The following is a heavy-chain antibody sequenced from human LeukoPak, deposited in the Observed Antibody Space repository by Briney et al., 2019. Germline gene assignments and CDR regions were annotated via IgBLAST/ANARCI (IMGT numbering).Heavy chain of an antibody. D-gene: IGHD3-16*01. J-gene: IGHJ4*02. Sequence: GGSLRLSCAFSGCTFSSYAMSWVRQAPGKGLEWVSTIGGTGVRTYYADSVKGRFTISRDNSKNTLYLQINSLRAEDTAVYFCAKDRLGGPYFFHYWGQGTLVTVSS. CDR3: AKDRLGGPYFFHY. CDR2: IGGTGVRT. V-gene: IGHV3-23*01. CDR1: GCTFSSYA.